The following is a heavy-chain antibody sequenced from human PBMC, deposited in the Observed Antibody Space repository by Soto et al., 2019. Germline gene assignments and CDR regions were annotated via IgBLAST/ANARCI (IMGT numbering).Heavy chain of an antibody. D-gene: IGHD7-27*01. CDR2: INSDGSRT. CDR1: GFNFSRFW. V-gene: IGHV3-74*01. Sequence: EVQLVESGGGLVQPGGSLRLSCTASGFNFSRFWTHWVRQVPGRGLVWVAHINSDGSRTSYADSVKGRFTISRDNAKNTLYLQMNSLRTEDTGVYYCVSQPHWARPFESWGQGTLVNVSS. J-gene: IGHJ4*02. CDR3: VSQPHWARPFES.